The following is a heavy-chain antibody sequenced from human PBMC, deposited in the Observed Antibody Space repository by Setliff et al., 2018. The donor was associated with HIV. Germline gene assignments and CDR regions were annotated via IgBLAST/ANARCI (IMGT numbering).Heavy chain of an antibody. CDR3: ARVPTSSWYVTTQRTKEYFQQ. CDR1: GAYISSYY. J-gene: IGHJ1*01. CDR2: IYYSGNT. Sequence: KTSETLSLTCTVSGAYISSYYWSWIRQPPGKGLEWIGDIYYSGNTHFNPSLKSRVTISLDTSKNQVFLKLTSVTAADTAIYYCARVPTSSWYVTTQRTKEYFQQWGQGTLVTVSS. D-gene: IGHD6-13*01. V-gene: IGHV4-59*01.